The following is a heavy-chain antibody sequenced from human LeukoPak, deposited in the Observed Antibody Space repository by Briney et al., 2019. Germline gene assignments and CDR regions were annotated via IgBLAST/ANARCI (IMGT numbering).Heavy chain of an antibody. CDR3: AKDSAYYYDSSGYPWA. CDR2: ISYDGSNK. Sequence: GGSLRLSCAASGFTFSSYGMHWVRQAPGKGLEWVAVISYDGSNKYYADSVKGRFTISRDNSKNTLYLQMNGLRAEDTAVYYCAKDSAYYYDSSGYPWAWGQGTLVTVSS. CDR1: GFTFSSYG. J-gene: IGHJ5*02. D-gene: IGHD3-22*01. V-gene: IGHV3-30*18.